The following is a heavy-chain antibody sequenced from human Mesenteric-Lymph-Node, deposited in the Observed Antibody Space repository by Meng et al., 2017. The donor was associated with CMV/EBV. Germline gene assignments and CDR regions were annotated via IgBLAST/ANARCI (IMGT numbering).Heavy chain of an antibody. CDR1: GYTFTSYA. CDR3: ARGSLQYYDFWSGYSSYGMDV. V-gene: IGHV1-3*02. Sequence: ASVKVSCKASGYTFTSYAMHWVRQAPGQRLEWMGWSNAGNGNTKYSQEFQGRVTITRDTSASTAYMELSSLRSEDTAVYYCARGSLQYYDFWSGYSSYGMDVWGQGTTVTVSS. CDR2: SNAGNGNT. D-gene: IGHD3-3*01. J-gene: IGHJ6*02.